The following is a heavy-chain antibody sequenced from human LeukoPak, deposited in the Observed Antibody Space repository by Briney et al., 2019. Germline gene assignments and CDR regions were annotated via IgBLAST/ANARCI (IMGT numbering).Heavy chain of an antibody. V-gene: IGHV3-7*03. J-gene: IGHJ6*02. D-gene: IGHD6-13*01. CDR3: ARRITIAAAGWGYGMDV. Sequence: GGSLRLSCAASGFTFNNHWMSWVRQAPGKGLEWGANIRHDGSDKKYVDSVKGRFTISRDNAENLLFLQMNSLRAEDTAVYYCARRITIAAAGWGYGMDVWGQGTTVTVSS. CDR2: IRHDGSDK. CDR1: GFTFNNHW.